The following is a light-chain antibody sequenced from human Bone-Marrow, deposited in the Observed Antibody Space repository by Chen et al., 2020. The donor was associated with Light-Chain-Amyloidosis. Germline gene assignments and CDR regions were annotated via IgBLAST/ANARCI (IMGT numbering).Light chain of an antibody. CDR1: QNLFYHSNNKDY. J-gene: IGKJ3*01. CDR2: WAP. CDR3: QQYYSVPFT. V-gene: IGKV4-1*01. Sequence: DIVMTQSPAPLALSLGARATITCKSSQNLFYHSNNKDYLAWYQQKAGQPPKLLMKWAPSRKSGVPDRFSGSGSGTDFTLTISSLQSEDVAVYYCQQYYSVPFTFGPGTKVEIK.